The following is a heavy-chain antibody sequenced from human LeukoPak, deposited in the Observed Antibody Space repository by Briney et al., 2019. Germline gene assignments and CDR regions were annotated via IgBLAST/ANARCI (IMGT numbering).Heavy chain of an antibody. D-gene: IGHD6-13*01. Sequence: ASVTLSCTASGYTFTGYYMHLVRQSPGQRLEWMGWINPNSGGTNYAQKFQGRVTMTRDTSISTAYMELSRLRSDDTAVYYCARGAAAVDYWGQGTLVTVSS. J-gene: IGHJ4*02. CDR2: INPNSGGT. CDR1: GYTFTGYY. CDR3: ARGAAAVDY. V-gene: IGHV1-2*02.